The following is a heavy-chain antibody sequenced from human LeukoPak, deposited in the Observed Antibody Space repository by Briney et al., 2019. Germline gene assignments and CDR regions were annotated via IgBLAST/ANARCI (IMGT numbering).Heavy chain of an antibody. CDR2: LYYSGST. CDR1: SGSISSSPYY. J-gene: IGHJ4*02. V-gene: IGHV4-39*01. D-gene: IGHD3-10*01. Sequence: SETLSLTCAVSSGSISSSPYYWGWIRQPPGKGLEWIGSLYYSGSTYYNPSLKSRVTISVDTSKNQFSLKLSSVTAADTAVYYCARQFGDSSGLHPTVDYWGQGTLVTVSS. CDR3: ARQFGDSSGLHPTVDY.